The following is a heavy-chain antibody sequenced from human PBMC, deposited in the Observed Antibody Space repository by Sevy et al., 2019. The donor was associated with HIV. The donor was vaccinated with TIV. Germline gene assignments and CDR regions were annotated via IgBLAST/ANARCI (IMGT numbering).Heavy chain of an antibody. J-gene: IGHJ6*02. CDR3: ARENIVVVPAAMDYYYYGMDV. CDR2: IKQDGSEK. CDR1: GFTFSSYG. D-gene: IGHD2-2*01. Sequence: GGSLRLSCAASGFTFSSYGMHWVRQAPGKGLEWVANIKQDGSEKYYVDSVKGRFTISRDNAKNSLYLQMNSLRAEDTAVYYCARENIVVVPAAMDYYYYGMDVWGQGTTVTVSS. V-gene: IGHV3-7*01.